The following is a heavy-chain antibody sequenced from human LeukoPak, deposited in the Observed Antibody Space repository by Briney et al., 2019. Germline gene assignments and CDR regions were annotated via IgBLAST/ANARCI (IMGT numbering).Heavy chain of an antibody. V-gene: IGHV3-7*05. CDR1: GFTFGRHW. Sequence: GGSLRLSCAASGFTFGRHWISWVRQAPGKGPEWVANIKQDGSQKYYVDSVKGRFTISRDNAKNSLYLQMNSLRAEDTAIYYCAREVYGDNYFDYWGQGTLVTVSS. CDR2: IKQDGSQK. D-gene: IGHD4-17*01. CDR3: AREVYGDNYFDY. J-gene: IGHJ4*02.